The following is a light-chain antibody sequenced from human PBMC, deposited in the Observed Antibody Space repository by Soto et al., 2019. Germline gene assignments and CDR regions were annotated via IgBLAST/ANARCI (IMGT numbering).Light chain of an antibody. CDR1: QGISNY. CDR3: QQYYGMPPIT. J-gene: IGKJ5*01. Sequence: DIQMTQSPSSLSASVGDRVTITCRASQGISNYLAWYQQKPGKDPKLLISAASTLQSGVPSRFSGSGSGTDFTLNISSLQPEDLATYYCQQYYGMPPITFGQGTRLEIK. V-gene: IGKV1-27*01. CDR2: AAS.